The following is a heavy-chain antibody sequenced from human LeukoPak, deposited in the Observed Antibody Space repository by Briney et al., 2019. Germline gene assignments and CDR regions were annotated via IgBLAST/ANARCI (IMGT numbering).Heavy chain of an antibody. CDR3: ASGRDSRWFAD. Sequence: GGSLRLSCTASTTYWISWVRQAPGKGLEWVANIRQDGGEKFCVDSVKGRFTISRDNAKNSVYLQMNSLRVDDTAVYYCASGRDSRWFADWGQGTLVTVSS. CDR2: IRQDGGEK. V-gene: IGHV3-7*01. J-gene: IGHJ4*02. D-gene: IGHD2-15*01. CDR1: TTYW.